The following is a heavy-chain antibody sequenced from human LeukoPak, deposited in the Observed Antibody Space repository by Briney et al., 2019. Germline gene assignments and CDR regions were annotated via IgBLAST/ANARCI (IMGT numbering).Heavy chain of an antibody. CDR1: GGSFSGYY. J-gene: IGHJ6*02. CDR2: INHSGGT. V-gene: IGHV4-34*01. CDR3: NRRYSNYYSGMDV. D-gene: IGHD2-15*01. Sequence: PSETLSLTCAVYGGSFSGYYWSWIRQPPGKGLEWIGEINHSGGTNYNPSLKSRVTISVDTSKNQVSLRLSSVTAADTAVYYCNRRYSNYYSGMDVWGQGTTVTVSS.